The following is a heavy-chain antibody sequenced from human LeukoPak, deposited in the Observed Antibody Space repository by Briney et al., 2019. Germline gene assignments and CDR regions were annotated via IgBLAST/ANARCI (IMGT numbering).Heavy chain of an antibody. CDR3: ARGGYDYVWGSYRFGTDY. V-gene: IGHV4-39*07. D-gene: IGHD3-16*02. CDR1: GGSISSSSYY. J-gene: IGHJ4*02. CDR2: IYYSGST. Sequence: ASETLSLTCTVSGGSISSSSYYWGWIRQPPGKGLEWIGSIYYSGSTYYNPSLKSRVTISVDTSKNQFSLKLSSVTAADTAVYYCARGGYDYVWGSYRFGTDYWGQGTLVTVSS.